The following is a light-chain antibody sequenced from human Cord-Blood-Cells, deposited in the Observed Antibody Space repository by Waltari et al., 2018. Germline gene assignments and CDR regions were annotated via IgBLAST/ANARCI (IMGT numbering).Light chain of an antibody. CDR1: QSVSSSY. CDR3: QQYET. J-gene: IGKJ1*01. CDR2: GAS. V-gene: IGKV3-20*01. Sequence: EIVLTQSPGTLSLSPGERATLSCRASQSVSSSYLAWYQQKPGQAPRLLIYGASSSATGIPDWFSGSGSGTDFTLTISRLEPEDFAVYYCQQYETFGQGTKVEIK.